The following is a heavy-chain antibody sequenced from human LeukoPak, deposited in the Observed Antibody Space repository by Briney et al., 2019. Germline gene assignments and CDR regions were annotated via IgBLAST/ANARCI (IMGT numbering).Heavy chain of an antibody. CDR1: GGSFSGYY. D-gene: IGHD6-19*01. Sequence: SETLSLTCAVYGGSFSGYYWSWIRQPPGMGLEWIGEINHSGSTNYNPSLKSRVTISVDTSKNQFSLKLSSVTAADTAVYYCARGPRIAVAGTRWFDPWGQGTLGTVSS. CDR2: INHSGST. CDR3: ARGPRIAVAGTRWFDP. J-gene: IGHJ5*02. V-gene: IGHV4-34*01.